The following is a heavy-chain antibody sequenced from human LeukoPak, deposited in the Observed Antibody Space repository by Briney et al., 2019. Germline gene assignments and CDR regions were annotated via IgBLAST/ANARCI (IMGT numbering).Heavy chain of an antibody. CDR1: GGSISTNW. CDR2: IYHSGDT. J-gene: IGHJ4*02. D-gene: IGHD6-13*01. V-gene: IGHV4-4*02. Sequence: SGTLSLTCAVSGGSISTNWYSRVRQPPGKGLEWIGEIYHSGDTNYNPSLKSRVTISVDKSKNQLSLNVISVTAADTAVYYCARAAAYNLDYWGQGILVTVSS. CDR3: ARAAAYNLDY.